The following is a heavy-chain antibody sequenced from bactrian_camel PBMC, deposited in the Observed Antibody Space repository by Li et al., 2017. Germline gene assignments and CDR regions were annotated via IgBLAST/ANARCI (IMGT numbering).Heavy chain of an antibody. CDR2: VCTGRGPY. D-gene: IGHD2*01. CDR1: ETDINTAC. J-gene: IGHJ4*01. Sequence: DVQLVESGGGSVQAGGSLTLSCTITETDINTACMGWFRQAPGKARLGVATVCTGRGPYTCDDRVEGRFTVSRDNDKNTVYLQMNSLKTEDTAVYYCATGANWWLLPEFDWGQGTQVTVS. CDR3: ATGANWWLLPEFD. V-gene: IGHV3S40*01.